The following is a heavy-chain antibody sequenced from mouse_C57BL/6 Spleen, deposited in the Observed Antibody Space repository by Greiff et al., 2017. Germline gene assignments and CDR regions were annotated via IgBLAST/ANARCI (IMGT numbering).Heavy chain of an antibody. CDR2: IHPNSGST. CDR1: GYTFTSYW. J-gene: IGHJ2*01. Sequence: QVQLKQPGAELVQPGASVKLSCKASGYTFTSYWLHWVKQRPGQGLEWIGMIHPNSGSTNYNEKFKSKATLTVDKSSSTAYMQLSILTSEDSAVYYCASSTMVTPFDYWGQGTTRTVAS. V-gene: IGHV1-64*01. CDR3: ASSTMVTPFDY. D-gene: IGHD2-2*01.